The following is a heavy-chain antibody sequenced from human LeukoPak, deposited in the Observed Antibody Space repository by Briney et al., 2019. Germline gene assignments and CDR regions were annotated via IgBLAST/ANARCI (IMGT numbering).Heavy chain of an antibody. CDR2: ITNSGTT. CDR3: ARLVVVRVPMEYYYYYMDA. D-gene: IGHD2-2*01. J-gene: IGHJ6*03. CDR1: GESISSHY. Sequence: PSETLSLTCNVSGESISSHYWSWTRQSPGKGLEWIGYITNSGTTKFNPSLKSRVTISRDTSKNQISLKLSSVTAADTAVFFRARLVVVRVPMEYYYYYMDAWGRGTTVIVSS. V-gene: IGHV4-59*11.